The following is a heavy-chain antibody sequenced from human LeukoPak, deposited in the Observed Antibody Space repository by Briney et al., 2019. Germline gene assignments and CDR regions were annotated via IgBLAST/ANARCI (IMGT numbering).Heavy chain of an antibody. Sequence: SETLSLTCTVSGGSISTYYWSWIRQPAGKGLEWIGRIYNSGNTNFNPSLKSRLTMSVDTSRNQVSLHLSSVTAADTAVYYCARENGYDSNQNAFDFWGQGTMVTVSS. CDR2: IYNSGNT. CDR3: ARENGYDSNQNAFDF. J-gene: IGHJ3*01. V-gene: IGHV4-4*07. CDR1: GGSISTYY. D-gene: IGHD5-12*01.